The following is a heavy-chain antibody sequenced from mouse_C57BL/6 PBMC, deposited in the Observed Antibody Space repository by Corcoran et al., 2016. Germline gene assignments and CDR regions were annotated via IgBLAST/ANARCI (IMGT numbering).Heavy chain of an antibody. J-gene: IGHJ3*01. CDR3: ARNHYGSSYPFAY. D-gene: IGHD1-1*01. CDR1: GFSLSTSGMG. CDR2: IYWDDDK. Sequence: QVTLKESGPGILQSSQTLSLTCSFSGFSLSTSGMGVSWIRQPSGKGLEWLAHIYWDDDKRYNPSLKSRLTISKDTSRNQVFLKITSVDTADTATYYCARNHYGSSYPFAYWGQGTLVTVSA. V-gene: IGHV8-12*01.